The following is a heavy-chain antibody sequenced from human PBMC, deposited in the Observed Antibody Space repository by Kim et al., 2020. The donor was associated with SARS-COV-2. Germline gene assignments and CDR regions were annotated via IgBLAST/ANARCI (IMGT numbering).Heavy chain of an antibody. CDR3: ARGIYGDYGRGMDY. J-gene: IGHJ4*02. CDR2: INHSGGT. D-gene: IGHD4-17*01. CDR1: GGSFSGYY. V-gene: IGHV4-34*01. Sequence: ETLSLTCAVYGGSFSGYYWSWIRQPPGKGLGWLGEINHSGGTNYNPSLKSRVTIAVDTSKNQFSLQLSSVTAADTAVYYCARGIYGDYGRGMDYWGQGTLVTVSS.